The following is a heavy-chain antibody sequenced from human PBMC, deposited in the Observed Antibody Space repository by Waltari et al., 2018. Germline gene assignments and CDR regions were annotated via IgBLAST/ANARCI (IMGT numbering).Heavy chain of an antibody. CDR2: ISNDGSNK. J-gene: IGHJ6*02. Sequence: PGKGLGLVAVISNDGSNKEFGDSVKGRLPISRDNSKNTLYLQMNSLRPDDTAVYYCAKAPRYCSTWKNFYYSGVDVWGQGTTVTVSS. D-gene: IGHD6-13*01. V-gene: IGHV3-30*18. CDR3: AKAPRYCSTWKNFYYSGVDV.